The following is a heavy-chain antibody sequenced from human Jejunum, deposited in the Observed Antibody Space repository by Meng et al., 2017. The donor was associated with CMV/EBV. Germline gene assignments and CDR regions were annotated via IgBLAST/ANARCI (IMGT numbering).Heavy chain of an antibody. CDR1: RDYY. CDR2: ISGGGYAL. J-gene: IGHJ6*02. Sequence: RDYYMTWIRQAPGKGLEWVSYISGGGYALYYVDSVKGRFTISRDNARNSLYLQMNSLRAEDTAVYYCARAGVVVTATPHYYGMDVWGQGTAVTVSS. D-gene: IGHD2-15*01. V-gene: IGHV3-11*01. CDR3: ARAGVVVTATPHYYGMDV.